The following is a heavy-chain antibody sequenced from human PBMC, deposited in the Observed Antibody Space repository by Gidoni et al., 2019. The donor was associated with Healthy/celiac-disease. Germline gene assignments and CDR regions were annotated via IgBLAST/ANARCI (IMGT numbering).Heavy chain of an antibody. CDR1: GYTFTGHY. CDR3: ARASKAFDI. V-gene: IGHV1-2*02. J-gene: IGHJ3*02. CDR2: INPNSGGT. Sequence: QVQLVQSGAEVKKPGASVKVSCMASGYTFTGHYMHWGRQAPGQGLDWMGWINPNSGGTNYAQKFKGRVTMTRDTSISTAYMELSRLRSDDTAVYYCARASKAFDIWDQGTMVTVSS.